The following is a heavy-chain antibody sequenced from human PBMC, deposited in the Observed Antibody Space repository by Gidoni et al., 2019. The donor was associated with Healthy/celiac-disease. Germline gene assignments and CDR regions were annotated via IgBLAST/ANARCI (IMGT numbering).Heavy chain of an antibody. J-gene: IGHJ4*02. CDR1: GFTFSSYA. CDR2: ISGSGGST. V-gene: IGHV3-23*01. D-gene: IGHD5-18*01. Sequence: EVQLLESGGGLVQPGGSLRLSCAASGFTFSSYAMSWVRQAPGKGLEWVSAISGSGGSTYYADSVKGRFTISRDNSKNTLYLQMNSLRAEDTAVYYCAKQSDSYGPSVPAPTYLDYWGQGTLVTVSS. CDR3: AKQSDSYGPSVPAPTYLDY.